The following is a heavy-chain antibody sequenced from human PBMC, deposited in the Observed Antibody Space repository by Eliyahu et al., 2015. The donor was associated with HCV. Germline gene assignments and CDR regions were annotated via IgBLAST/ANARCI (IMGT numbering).Heavy chain of an antibody. Sequence: RGLEWLGRTYYRSKWYNDYTVSVKSRIIINPDTSKNQFSLQLNSVTPEDTAVYYCARGPCSGGSCFLDYWGQGTLVTVSS. V-gene: IGHV6-1*01. CDR2: TYYRSKWYN. D-gene: IGHD2-15*01. J-gene: IGHJ4*02. CDR3: ARGPCSGGSCFLDY.